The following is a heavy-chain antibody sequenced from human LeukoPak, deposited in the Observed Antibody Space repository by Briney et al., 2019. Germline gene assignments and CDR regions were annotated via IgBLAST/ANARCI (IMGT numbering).Heavy chain of an antibody. V-gene: IGHV3-21*01. Sequence: KTGGSLRLSCAASGFTFSSYSMNWVRQAPGKGLEWVSSISSSSSYIYYADSVKGRFTISRDNAENSLYLQMNSLRAEDTAVYYCCSGDIVATRNDYWGQGTLVTVSS. D-gene: IGHD5-12*01. CDR3: CSGDIVATRNDY. CDR1: GFTFSSYS. CDR2: ISSSSSYI. J-gene: IGHJ4*02.